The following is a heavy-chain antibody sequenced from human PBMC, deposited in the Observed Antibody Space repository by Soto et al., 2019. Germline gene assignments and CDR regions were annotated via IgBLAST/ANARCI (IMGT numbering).Heavy chain of an antibody. D-gene: IGHD5-12*01. CDR2: INHSGST. Sequence: SETLSLTCAVYGGSFSGYYWGWIRQPPGKGLEWIGEINHSGSTNYNPSLKSRVTISVDTSKNQFSLNLSSVTAADTAMYYCARAGVATIYPGNNWFDPWGQGTLVTVSS. V-gene: IGHV4-34*01. CDR3: ARAGVATIYPGNNWFDP. J-gene: IGHJ5*02. CDR1: GGSFSGYY.